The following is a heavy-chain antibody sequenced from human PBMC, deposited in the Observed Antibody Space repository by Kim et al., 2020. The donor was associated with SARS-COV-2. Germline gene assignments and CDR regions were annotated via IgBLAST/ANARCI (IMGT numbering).Heavy chain of an antibody. Sequence: GGSLRLSCAASGFTFSSYAMSWVRQAPGKGLEWVAVIYSGGSSTYYADSVRGRFTISRDNSKNTLYLQMNSLRAEDTAVYYCAKDREVQLERPYYYYYGMDVWGQGTTVTVSS. D-gene: IGHD1-1*01. CDR2: IYSGGSST. J-gene: IGHJ6*02. CDR3: AKDREVQLERPYYYYYGMDV. CDR1: GFTFSSYA. V-gene: IGHV3-23*03.